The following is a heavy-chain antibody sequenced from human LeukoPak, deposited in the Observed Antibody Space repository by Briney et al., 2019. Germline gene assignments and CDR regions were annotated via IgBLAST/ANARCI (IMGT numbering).Heavy chain of an antibody. Sequence: SQTLSLTCAISGDSVSSNSAAWNWISQSPSRGLEWLGRRYYRSKWYSDYAVSVKSRITINPDTSKNQFSLQLNSVTPEDTAVYYCARGPQLVGYYYIDVWGKGTTVTVSS. V-gene: IGHV6-1*01. D-gene: IGHD6-13*01. CDR1: GDSVSSNSAA. J-gene: IGHJ6*03. CDR2: RYYRSKWYS. CDR3: ARGPQLVGYYYIDV.